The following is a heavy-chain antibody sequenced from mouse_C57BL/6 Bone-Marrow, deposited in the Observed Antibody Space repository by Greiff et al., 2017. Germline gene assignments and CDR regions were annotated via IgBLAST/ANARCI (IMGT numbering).Heavy chain of an antibody. J-gene: IGHJ4*01. Sequence: VQLQQSGAELVRPGASVKLSCTASGFNIKDDYMHWVKQRPEQGLEWIGWIDPENGDTEYASKFQGKATITADPSSNTAYLQLSSLTSEDTAVYYCTTWGRYYYAMDYWGQVTSVTVSS. CDR3: TTWGRYYYAMDY. CDR2: IDPENGDT. V-gene: IGHV14-4*01. CDR1: GFNIKDDY.